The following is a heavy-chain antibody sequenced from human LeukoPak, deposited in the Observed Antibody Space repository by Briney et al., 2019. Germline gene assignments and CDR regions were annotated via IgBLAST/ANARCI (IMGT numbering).Heavy chain of an antibody. V-gene: IGHV1-69*05. CDR1: GGTFSSYA. CDR2: IIPIFGTA. Sequence: ASVKVSCKASGGTFSSYAISWVRQAPGQGLEWMGGIIPIFGTANYAQKFQGRVTITTDESTSTAYMELSSLRSEDTAVYYCARAGTTGTTDYYYYMDVWGKGTTVTVPS. D-gene: IGHD1-1*01. J-gene: IGHJ6*03. CDR3: ARAGTTGTTDYYYYMDV.